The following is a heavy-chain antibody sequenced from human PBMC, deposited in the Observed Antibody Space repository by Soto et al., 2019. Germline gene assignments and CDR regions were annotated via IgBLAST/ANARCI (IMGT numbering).Heavy chain of an antibody. Sequence: PGETLSLTYSVSGDDISNYYWSWIRQTPGRGLEWIGCVHESGSTDYNPSLRGRVIISLHTSKSQFSLSLRSATAADTATYYCARGTRALITSFFAYWGQGIPVTGSS. CDR1: GDDISNYY. D-gene: IGHD1-20*01. V-gene: IGHV4-59*03. J-gene: IGHJ4*02. CDR2: VHESGST. CDR3: ARGTRALITSFFAY.